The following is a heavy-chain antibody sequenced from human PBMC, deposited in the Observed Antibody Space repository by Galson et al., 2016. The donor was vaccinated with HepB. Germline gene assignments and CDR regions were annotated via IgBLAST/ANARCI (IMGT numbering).Heavy chain of an antibody. CDR2: ISENNDTK. V-gene: IGHV1-18*01. J-gene: IGHJ5*02. D-gene: IGHD3-22*01. Sequence: SVKVSCKASGYIFSKYGINWVRQAPGQGLEWMGWISENNDTKKYAQKFQGRVTLTTDTSTSTAYMELRSLRSDDTAAYYCATSGYYPNWFDPWGLGTLVTVSS. CDR3: ATSGYYPNWFDP. CDR1: GYIFSKYG.